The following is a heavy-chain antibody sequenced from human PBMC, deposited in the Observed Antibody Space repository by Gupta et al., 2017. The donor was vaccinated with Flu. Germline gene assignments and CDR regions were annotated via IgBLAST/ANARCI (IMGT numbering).Heavy chain of an antibody. V-gene: IGHV3-9*01. CDR1: GVNRDDHA. Sequence: SGVNRDDHAMHWVRLAPGKGLEWVSGISWNSGSVGYADSGKGRFTISRDNAKKSLDLQMDSLRTEDKAFYYCGKDSLSSSWSLVDDGGQGTLVTVSS. D-gene: IGHD6-13*01. CDR3: GKDSLSSSWSLVDD. J-gene: IGHJ4*02. CDR2: ISWNSGSV.